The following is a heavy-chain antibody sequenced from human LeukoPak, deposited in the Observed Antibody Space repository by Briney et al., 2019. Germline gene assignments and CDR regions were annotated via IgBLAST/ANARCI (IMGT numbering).Heavy chain of an antibody. D-gene: IGHD4-17*01. V-gene: IGHV3-21*06. Sequence: GGSLRLSCAVSGLSFSRFSMIWVRQAPGKGLEWVASVTGRSSYIYYADAVKGRFTISRDNVRNTLYLRMNSLRVEDSAVYYCARDPSLESNYGVYADFWGRGTLVTFSS. J-gene: IGHJ4*02. CDR2: VTGRSSYI. CDR1: GLSFSRFS. CDR3: ARDPSLESNYGVYADF.